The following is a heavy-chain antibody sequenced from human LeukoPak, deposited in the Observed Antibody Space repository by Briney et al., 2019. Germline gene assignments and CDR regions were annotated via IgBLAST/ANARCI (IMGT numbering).Heavy chain of an antibody. CDR3: AKLGYCSGGSCPGGDY. CDR1: GFTFSSYG. D-gene: IGHD2-15*01. CDR2: ISYDGSNK. Sequence: PGGSLRLSCAASGFTFSSYGMHWVRQAPGKGLEWVAVISYDGSNKYYADSVKGRFTISRDNSKNTLYLQMNSLRAEDTAVYYCAKLGYCSGGSCPGGDYWGQGTLVTVSS. V-gene: IGHV3-30*18. J-gene: IGHJ4*02.